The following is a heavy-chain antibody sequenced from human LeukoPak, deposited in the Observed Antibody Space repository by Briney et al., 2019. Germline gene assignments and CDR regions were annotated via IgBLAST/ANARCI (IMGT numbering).Heavy chain of an antibody. CDR2: IKEDGSEK. V-gene: IGHV3-7*01. CDR3: ATGWSHHDY. D-gene: IGHD3-3*01. J-gene: IGHJ4*02. Sequence: GGSLRLSCAASGFIFSRYLMTWVRQAPGKGLEWVANIKEDGSEKYSVDSVRGRFTISRDNTKNSLFLEINSLRAEDTAIYYCATGWSHHDYWGQGTLVTVSS. CDR1: GFIFSRYL.